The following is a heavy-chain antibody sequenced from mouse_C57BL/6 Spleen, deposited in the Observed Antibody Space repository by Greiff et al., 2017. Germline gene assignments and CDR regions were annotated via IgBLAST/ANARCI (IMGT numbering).Heavy chain of an antibody. Sequence: EVQLQQSVAELVRPGASVKLSCTASGFNIKNTYMHWVKQRPEQGLEWIGRIDPANGNTKYAPKFQGKATITADSSSNTASLLLSSLTSEDTAIYYCALNYYGSSYWYFDVWGTGTTVTVSS. CDR3: ALNYYGSSYWYFDV. J-gene: IGHJ1*03. V-gene: IGHV14-3*01. D-gene: IGHD1-1*01. CDR2: IDPANGNT. CDR1: GFNIKNTY.